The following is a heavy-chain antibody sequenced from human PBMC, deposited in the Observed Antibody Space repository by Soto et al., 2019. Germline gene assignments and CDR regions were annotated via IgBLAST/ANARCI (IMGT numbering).Heavy chain of an antibody. V-gene: IGHV3-9*01. Sequence: GGSLRLSCAASGFTFDDYAMHWVRQAPGKGLEWVSGISWNSGSIGYADSVKGRFTISRDNAKNSLYLQMNSLRAEDTALYYCAKDIKAILLWFGDLTDAFDIWGQGTMVTVSS. J-gene: IGHJ3*02. CDR2: ISWNSGSI. CDR1: GFTFDDYA. CDR3: AKDIKAILLWFGDLTDAFDI. D-gene: IGHD3-10*01.